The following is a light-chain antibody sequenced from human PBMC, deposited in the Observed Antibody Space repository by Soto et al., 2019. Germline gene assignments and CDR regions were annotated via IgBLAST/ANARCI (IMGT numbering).Light chain of an antibody. CDR1: NSNIGRHT. CDR3: AAWDDSLGAWV. J-gene: IGLJ3*02. V-gene: IGLV1-44*01. Sequence: QSVLTQPPSASGTPGQRVTISCSGSNSNIGRHTVNWYQQFPGTAPKLLIYTDNQRPSGVPDRFSDSKSGTSASLAISALQSEDEADYYCAAWDDSLGAWVFGGGTKLTVL. CDR2: TDN.